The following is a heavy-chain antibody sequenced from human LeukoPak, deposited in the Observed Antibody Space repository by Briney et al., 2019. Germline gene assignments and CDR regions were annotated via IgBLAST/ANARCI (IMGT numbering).Heavy chain of an antibody. CDR2: VNSDGSNT. CDR3: ARGGTGWSSYFDY. D-gene: IGHD6-19*01. CDR1: GFTFSSYW. Sequence: GGSLRLSCAASGFTFSSYWMHWVRQAPGKGLVWVSRVNSDGSNTICADSVKGRFTFSRDNAKNTLYLQMNSLRAEDTAVYYCARGGTGWSSYFDYWGQGTLVTVSS. J-gene: IGHJ4*02. V-gene: IGHV3-74*01.